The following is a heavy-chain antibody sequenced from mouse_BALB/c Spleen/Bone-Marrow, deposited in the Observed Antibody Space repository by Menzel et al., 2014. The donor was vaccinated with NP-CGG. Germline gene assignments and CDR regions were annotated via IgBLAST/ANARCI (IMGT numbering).Heavy chain of an antibody. CDR2: INPSNGGT. Sequence: VQLQQSGAELVKPGASVKLSCKASGYTFTSYYMYWVKQRPGQGLEWTGEINPSNGGTNFNEKFKSKATLTVDKSSSTAYMQLSSLTSEDSAVYYCTRSGTSWLRRSWYFDVWGAGTTVTVSS. V-gene: IGHV1S81*02. J-gene: IGHJ1*01. CDR1: GYTFTSYY. D-gene: IGHD2-2*01. CDR3: TRSGTSWLRRSWYFDV.